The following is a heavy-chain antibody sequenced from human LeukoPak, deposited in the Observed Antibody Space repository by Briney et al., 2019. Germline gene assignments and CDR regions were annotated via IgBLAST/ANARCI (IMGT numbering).Heavy chain of an antibody. CDR2: ISSDESNK. V-gene: IGHV3-30*18. D-gene: IGHD6-19*01. J-gene: IGHJ4*02. Sequence: GGSLRLSCAASGFSFSTYGMHWVRQAPGKGLEWVAVISSDESNKYYADSVKGRFSISRDNSKNTLYLQMNSLRAEDTAVYYCAKNRDTSSGSFGYWGQGTLVTVSS. CDR1: GFSFSTYG. CDR3: AKNRDTSSGSFGY.